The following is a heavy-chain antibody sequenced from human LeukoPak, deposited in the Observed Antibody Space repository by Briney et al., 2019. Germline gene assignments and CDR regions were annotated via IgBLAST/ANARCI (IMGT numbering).Heavy chain of an antibody. D-gene: IGHD3-10*01. Sequence: GGSLRLSCAASGFTFSTYAMSCVRQAPGKGLEWVSAISGSGGSTYYADSVKGRFTISRDNSKNTLYLQMNSLRVEDTAVYYCAKAAFGELTNDYWGQGTLVTVSS. CDR1: GFTFSTYA. J-gene: IGHJ4*02. CDR3: AKAAFGELTNDY. CDR2: ISGSGGST. V-gene: IGHV3-23*01.